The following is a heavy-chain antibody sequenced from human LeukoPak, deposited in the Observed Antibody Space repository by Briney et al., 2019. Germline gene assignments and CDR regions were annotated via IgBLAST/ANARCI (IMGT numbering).Heavy chain of an antibody. D-gene: IGHD2-2*01. CDR1: GFTFSNYA. J-gene: IGHJ4*02. CDR2: ISGSGGST. V-gene: IGHV3-23*01. Sequence: GGSLRLSCAASGFTFSNYAMSWVRQAPGKGLEWVSAISGSGGSTYYADSAKGRFTISRDNSKNTLYLQMNSLRAEDTAVYYCAKDLEPHRDFVVVPAARNDYWGQGTLVTVSS. CDR3: AKDLEPHRDFVVVPAARNDY.